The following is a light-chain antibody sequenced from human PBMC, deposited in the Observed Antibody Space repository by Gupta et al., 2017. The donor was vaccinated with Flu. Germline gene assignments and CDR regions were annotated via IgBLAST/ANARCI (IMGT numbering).Light chain of an antibody. V-gene: IGLV3-25*02. CDR2: KDT. CDR1: ALSKQY. Sequence: DLTQPSSVSVSPGQTARITCSGDALSKQYACWYQQKSGQAPILLIYKDTERPSGTPERFSGSSSGTTVTLTISGVQAEDEADYYCQSADTTDTSFGGGTKLTVL. J-gene: IGLJ2*01. CDR3: QSADTTDTS.